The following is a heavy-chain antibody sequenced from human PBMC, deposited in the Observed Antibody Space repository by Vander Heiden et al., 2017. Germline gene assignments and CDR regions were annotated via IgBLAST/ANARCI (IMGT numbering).Heavy chain of an antibody. CDR1: GASISRGYYY. CDR2: IYYTGST. D-gene: IGHD3-10*01. Sequence: QLQLQESGPGLVKPSETLSLTCTVSGASISRGYYYWGWIRQPPGKGLEWIGNIYYTGSTYYNPSLKSRVTISVDTSKNQFSLKLSSVTAADTAVYYCARQRGISMVRGVITAHWYFDLWGRGTLVTVPS. J-gene: IGHJ2*01. CDR3: ARQRGISMVRGVITAHWYFDL. V-gene: IGHV4-39*01.